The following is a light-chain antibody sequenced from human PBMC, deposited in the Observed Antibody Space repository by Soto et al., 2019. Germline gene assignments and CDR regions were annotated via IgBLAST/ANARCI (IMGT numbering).Light chain of an antibody. CDR1: QSVSSGQ. CDR3: QQYGSPPIT. CDR2: DAS. J-gene: IGKJ5*01. Sequence: EIVLTQSPATLSLSPGERATLSCGASQSVSSGQLAWYQQKPGLAPRLLIYDASSRASGIPDRFSGSGSETDFTLTVSRVEPEDFVVYYCQQYGSPPITFGQGTRLEIK. V-gene: IGKV3D-20*01.